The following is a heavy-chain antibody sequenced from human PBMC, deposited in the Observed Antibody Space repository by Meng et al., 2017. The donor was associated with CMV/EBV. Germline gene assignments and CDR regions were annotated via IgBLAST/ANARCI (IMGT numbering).Heavy chain of an antibody. CDR1: GFSFSSYS. CDR3: ARAWIAAAGTLDY. V-gene: IGHV3-48*04. J-gene: IGHJ4*02. Sequence: SCAASGFSFSSYSMNWVRQAPGKGLEWVSYISSSSTIYYADSVKGRFTISRDNAKNSLYLQMNSLRAEDTAVYYCARAWIAAAGTLDYWGQGTLVTVSS. CDR2: ISSSSTI. D-gene: IGHD6-13*01.